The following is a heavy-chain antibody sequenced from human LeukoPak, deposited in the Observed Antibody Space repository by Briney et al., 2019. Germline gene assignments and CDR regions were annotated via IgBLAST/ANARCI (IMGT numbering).Heavy chain of an antibody. Sequence: GASVKVSCKASGGTFSSYAISWVRQAPGQGLEWMGGIIPIFGTANYAQKFQGRVTITTDESTSTAYMELSSLRSEDTAVYYCARSNEVGATKGYDYWGQGTLVTVSS. CDR1: GGTFSSYA. V-gene: IGHV1-69*05. J-gene: IGHJ4*02. CDR2: IIPIFGTA. CDR3: ARSNEVGATKGYDY. D-gene: IGHD1-26*01.